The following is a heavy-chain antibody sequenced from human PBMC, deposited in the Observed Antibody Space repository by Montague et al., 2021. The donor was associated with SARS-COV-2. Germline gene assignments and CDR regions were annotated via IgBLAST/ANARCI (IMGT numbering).Heavy chain of an antibody. CDR1: GGSISSSSYY. Sequence: SETLSLTCTVSGGSISSSSYYWGWIRQPPGKGLEWIGSIYYSGSTYYNPSLKSRVTISVDTSKNQFSLKLSSVTAADTAVYYCARGVYSGYWDYWGQGTLVTVSS. V-gene: IGHV4-39*07. J-gene: IGHJ4*02. D-gene: IGHD5-12*01. CDR3: ARGVYSGYWDY. CDR2: IYYSGST.